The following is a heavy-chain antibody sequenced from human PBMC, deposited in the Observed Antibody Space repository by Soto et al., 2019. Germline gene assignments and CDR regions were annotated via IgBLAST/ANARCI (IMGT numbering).Heavy chain of an antibody. J-gene: IGHJ4*02. V-gene: IGHV3-30*02. CDR2: IWYDGNHE. Sequence: GGSLRLSCAASGFIFRNYGLHWVRQAPGKGLEWVATIWYDGNHEVYADSVKGRFTISRDNSKNTLYLQMNSLRAEDTAVYYCARDKRDLRFLEWSYYYDYWGQGSLVTVSS. D-gene: IGHD3-3*01. CDR3: ARDKRDLRFLEWSYYYDY. CDR1: GFIFRNYG.